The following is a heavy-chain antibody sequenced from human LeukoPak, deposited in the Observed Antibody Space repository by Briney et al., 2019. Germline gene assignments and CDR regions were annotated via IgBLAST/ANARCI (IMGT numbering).Heavy chain of an antibody. V-gene: IGHV1-69*05. CDR2: IIPIFGTA. Sequence: GASVKVSCKASGGTFISYAIRWVRQAPGQGREWMGGIIPIFGTANYAQKFQGRVTITTDESTSTAYMELSSLRSEDTAVYYCARDADYGDYSGVWFDPWGQGTLVTVSS. CDR3: ARDADYGDYSGVWFDP. D-gene: IGHD4-17*01. CDR1: GGTFISYA. J-gene: IGHJ5*02.